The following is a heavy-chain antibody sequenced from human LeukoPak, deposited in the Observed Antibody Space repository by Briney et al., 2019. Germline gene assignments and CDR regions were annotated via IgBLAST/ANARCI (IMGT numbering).Heavy chain of an antibody. J-gene: IGHJ5*02. V-gene: IGHV4-59*01. CDR1: GGPISSYY. CDR3: ARAPPYGCSGGSCYRALGFDP. CDR2: IYYSGST. Sequence: SETLSLTCTVSGGPISSYYWSWIRQPPGKGLEWIGYIYYSGSTNYNPSLKSRVTISVDTSKNQFSLKLSSVTAADTAVYYCARAPPYGCSGGSCYRALGFDPWGQGTLVTVSS. D-gene: IGHD2-15*01.